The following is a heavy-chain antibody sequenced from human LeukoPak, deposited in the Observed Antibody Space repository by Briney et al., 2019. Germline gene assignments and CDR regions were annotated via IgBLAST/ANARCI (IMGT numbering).Heavy chain of an antibody. V-gene: IGHV3-15*01. D-gene: IGHD2-15*01. CDR3: ITTANTNRWS. J-gene: IGHJ5*02. CDR2: TKSKTDGGTT. CDR1: GFSFSNAW. Sequence: GGSLRLSCAASGFSFSNAWMSWARQAPGKGLEWVGRTKSKTDGGTTDYAAPVKGRFTISRDDSKNTLYLQMNSLKTEDTAVYYCITTANTNRWSWGQGTLVTVSS.